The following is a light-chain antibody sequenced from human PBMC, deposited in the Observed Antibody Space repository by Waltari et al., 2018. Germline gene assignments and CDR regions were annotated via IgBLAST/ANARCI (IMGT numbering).Light chain of an antibody. CDR2: NAS. Sequence: LTQSPATLSVSPGERATLSCRASRTVGSNLAWYQQKPGQAPRLLMYNASTRATGVPARFSGSGSGTEFSLIISSLQSEDVTVYCCQQYNDWPPKTFGQGTKVEVK. CDR3: QQYNDWPPKT. CDR1: RTVGSN. J-gene: IGKJ1*01. V-gene: IGKV3-15*01.